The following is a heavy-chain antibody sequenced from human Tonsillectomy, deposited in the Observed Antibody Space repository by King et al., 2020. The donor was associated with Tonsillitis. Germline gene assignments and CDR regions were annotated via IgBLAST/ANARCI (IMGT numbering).Heavy chain of an antibody. Sequence: VQLVESGGGLVQPGGSLRLSCAASGFTFSAYSMNWVRQAPGKGLEWVSYISSISTTIFYADSVKGRFTISRDNAKNSLYLELTSLTDEDTGIYYCVHGGNWGNGVDAWGQGTRVTVSS. CDR2: ISSISTTI. CDR1: GFTFSAYS. V-gene: IGHV3-48*02. J-gene: IGHJ5*02. CDR3: VHGGNWGNGVDA. D-gene: IGHD7-27*01.